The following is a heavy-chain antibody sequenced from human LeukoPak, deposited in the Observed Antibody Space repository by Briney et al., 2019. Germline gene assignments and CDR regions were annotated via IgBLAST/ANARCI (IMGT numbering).Heavy chain of an antibody. CDR1: GFTVSSNY. CDR3: ARAHEGDDILTFDY. J-gene: IGHJ4*02. D-gene: IGHD3-9*01. CDR2: IYSGGST. V-gene: IGHV3-53*01. Sequence: GGSLRLSCAASGFTVSSNYMSWVRQAPGKGLEWVSVIYSGGSTYYADSVKGRFTISRDNSKNTLYLQMNSLRAEDTAVYYCARAHEGDDILTFDYWGQGTLVTVSS.